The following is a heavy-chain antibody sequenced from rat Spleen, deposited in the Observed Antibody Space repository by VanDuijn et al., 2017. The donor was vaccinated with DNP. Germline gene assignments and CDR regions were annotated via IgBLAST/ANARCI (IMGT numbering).Heavy chain of an antibody. D-gene: IGHD1-6*01. V-gene: IGHV5S23*01. Sequence: EVQLVESGGGLVQPGKSLKLSCAASGFTFSNYDMAWVRQAPTKGLEWVASIRTSGGSTYYRDSVKGRFTVSRDNANSTLYLQMDSLRSEDTATYYCASLYYGPPYWGQGTLVTVSS. J-gene: IGHJ3*01. CDR2: IRTSGGST. CDR3: ASLYYGPPY. CDR1: GFTFSNYD.